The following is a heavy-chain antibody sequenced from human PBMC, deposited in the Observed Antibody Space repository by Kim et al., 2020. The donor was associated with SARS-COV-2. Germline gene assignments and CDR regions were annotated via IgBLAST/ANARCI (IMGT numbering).Heavy chain of an antibody. CDR3: ARARIAGLYYYYYYGMDV. J-gene: IGHJ6*02. CDR1: GFTFSDYY. CDR2: ISSSGSII. V-gene: IGHV3-11*04. D-gene: IGHD2-21*01. Sequence: GGSLRLSCAASGFTFSDYYMTWIRQAPGKGLEWVSYISSSGSIIYYADSEKGRFTISRDNAKNSLYLQMNSLRAEDTAVYYCARARIAGLYYYYYYGMDVWGQGTTVTVSS.